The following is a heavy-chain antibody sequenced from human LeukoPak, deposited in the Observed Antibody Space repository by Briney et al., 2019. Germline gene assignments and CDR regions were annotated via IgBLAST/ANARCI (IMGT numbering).Heavy chain of an antibody. V-gene: IGHV3-9*01. Sequence: GGSLRLSCAASGFTFGDYAMHWVRQAPGKGLEWVSGISWNSGSIGYADSVKGRFTISRDNAKNSLYLQMNSLRAEDTALYYCAGQVVVVAATDWFDPWGQGTLVTVSS. D-gene: IGHD2-15*01. J-gene: IGHJ5*02. CDR1: GFTFGDYA. CDR3: AGQVVVVAATDWFDP. CDR2: ISWNSGSI.